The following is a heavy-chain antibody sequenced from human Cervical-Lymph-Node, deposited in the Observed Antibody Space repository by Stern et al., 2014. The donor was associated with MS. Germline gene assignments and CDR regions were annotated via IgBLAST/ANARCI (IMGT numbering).Heavy chain of an antibody. CDR1: GFSLSTSGMS. Sequence: QITLKESGPALVKPTQTLTLTCTFSGFSLSTSGMSVSWIRQPPGKALEWLALIDWYDDKYYSTSLKTRLTISKDTSKNQVVLTMTNMDPVDTATYYCARLEGLLWFEGEGLDVWGQGTTVTVSS. V-gene: IGHV2-70*01. D-gene: IGHD3-10*01. CDR2: IDWYDDK. J-gene: IGHJ6*02. CDR3: ARLEGLLWFEGEGLDV.